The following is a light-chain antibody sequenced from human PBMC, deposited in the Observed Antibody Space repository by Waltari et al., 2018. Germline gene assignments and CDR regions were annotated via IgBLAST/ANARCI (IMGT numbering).Light chain of an antibody. V-gene: IGKV3-20*01. CDR2: GAS. CDR1: QSVGSK. J-gene: IGKJ5*01. Sequence: EIVLTQSPGTLSLSAGESATLSCRASQSVGSKLAWYQQKLGQAPSLLNYGASSRATGIPDRFSGSGSGTDFTLTISRLEPEDVAVYYCQQYGSSFSITFGQGTRLEIK. CDR3: QQYGSSFSIT.